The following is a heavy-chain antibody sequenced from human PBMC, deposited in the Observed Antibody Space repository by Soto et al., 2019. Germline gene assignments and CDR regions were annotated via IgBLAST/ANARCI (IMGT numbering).Heavy chain of an antibody. CDR2: ISGYNGHT. CDR3: ARDFSGNYQGYLDY. D-gene: IGHD1-26*01. V-gene: IGHV1-18*04. CDR1: GYDFTSLG. J-gene: IGHJ4*02. Sequence: ASVKVSCKASGYDFTSLGITWVRLAPGQGPEWLGWISGYNGHTNYEQKFQGRISMTTDTSTSTAYMELRSLRSDDTAVYFCARDFSGNYQGYLDYWGQGTLVTVSS.